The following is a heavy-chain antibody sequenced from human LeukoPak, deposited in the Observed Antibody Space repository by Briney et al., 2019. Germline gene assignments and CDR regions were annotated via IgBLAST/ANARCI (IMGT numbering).Heavy chain of an antibody. CDR1: GGPISSGHW. CDR2: IFHSGST. CDR3: AQDREVRGWYFDL. Sequence: SGTLSLTCAVSGGPISSGHWWTWVRQPPGKTLEWIGEIFHSGSTDYNPSLKSRVTISVDKSKNQFSLKLRFVTAADTAIYYCAQDREVRGWYFDLWGRGALVTVSS. D-gene: IGHD1-26*01. J-gene: IGHJ2*01. V-gene: IGHV4-4*02.